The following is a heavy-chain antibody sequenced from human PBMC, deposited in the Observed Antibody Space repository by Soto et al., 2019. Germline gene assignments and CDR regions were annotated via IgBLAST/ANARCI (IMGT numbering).Heavy chain of an antibody. CDR1: GGSISSYY. D-gene: IGHD3-10*01. V-gene: IGHV4-59*01. J-gene: IGHJ5*02. CDR3: ARFRRTMVRGVMSGWFDP. Sequence: SETLSLTCTVSGGSISSYYWSWIRQPPGKGLEWIGYIYYSGSTNYNPSLKSRVTISVDTSKNQFSLKLSSVTAADTAVYYCARFRRTMVRGVMSGWFDPWGQGTLVTVSS. CDR2: IYYSGST.